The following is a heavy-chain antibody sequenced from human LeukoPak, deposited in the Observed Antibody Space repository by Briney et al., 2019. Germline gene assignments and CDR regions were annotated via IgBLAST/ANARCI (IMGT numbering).Heavy chain of an antibody. CDR2: VYSDGGT. CDR1: GGSLNGHF. J-gene: IGHJ4*01. D-gene: IGHD4-23*01. Sequence: SETLSLTCIVSGGSLNGHFGIWIPPPPGKGLERVGYVYSDGGTDYNPSLTSRVTISVDTSKAQFPLNLGCVTSADTPLYYFARATFAGGNDDSPTLYYCGDRTQGTVSS. CDR3: ARATFAGGNDDSPTLYY. V-gene: IGHV4-59*11.